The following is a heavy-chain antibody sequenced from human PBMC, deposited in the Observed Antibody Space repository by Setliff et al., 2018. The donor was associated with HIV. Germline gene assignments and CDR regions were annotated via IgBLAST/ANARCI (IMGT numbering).Heavy chain of an antibody. J-gene: IGHJ5*02. CDR1: GFSVSSGYY. CDR3: ARSYCGADCSLVADTNWFDP. V-gene: IGHV4-38-2*01. CDR2: IYHSGST. D-gene: IGHD2-21*01. Sequence: SETLSLTCAVSGFSVSSGYYWGWIRHSPGKGLEWIGSIYHSGSTYYNPSLKSRLTISLDTSKNQLSLKLSSVTAADSAMYYCARSYCGADCSLVADTNWFDPWGQGTLVTVS.